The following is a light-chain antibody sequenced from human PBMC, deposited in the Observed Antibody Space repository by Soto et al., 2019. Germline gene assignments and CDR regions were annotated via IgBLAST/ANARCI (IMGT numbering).Light chain of an antibody. CDR3: QSSCSNLSGAYV. V-gene: IGLV1-40*01. Sequence: QSVLTQPPSVSGAPGQRVTISCTGSSSNIGAGYDVQWYQQLPGTAPKLLIYGNSNRPSVVPDRFSGSKSGTSASLAITGLQDEDEADYYCQSSCSNLSGAYVFGIGTKVTVL. CDR1: SSNIGAGYD. CDR2: GNS. J-gene: IGLJ1*01.